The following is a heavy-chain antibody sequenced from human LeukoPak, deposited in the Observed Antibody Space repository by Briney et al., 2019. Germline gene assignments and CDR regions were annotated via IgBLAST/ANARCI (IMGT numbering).Heavy chain of an antibody. CDR3: ARDRPNSGSYHPYYFDY. CDR2: ISAYNGNT. CDR1: GYTFTSYG. V-gene: IGHV1-18*01. Sequence: GASVKVSCKASGYTFTSYGISWVRQAPGQGLEWMGWISAYNGNTNYAQKLQGRVTMTTDTSTSTAYMELSRLRSDDTAVYYCARDRPNSGSYHPYYFDYWGQGTLVTVSS. D-gene: IGHD1-26*01. J-gene: IGHJ4*02.